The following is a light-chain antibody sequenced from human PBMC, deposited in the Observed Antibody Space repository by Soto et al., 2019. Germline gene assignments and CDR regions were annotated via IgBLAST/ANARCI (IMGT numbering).Light chain of an antibody. CDR3: SSYASSSTLVV. V-gene: IGLV2-14*01. J-gene: IGLJ2*01. CDR1: NSDVGGYNY. CDR2: EVT. Sequence: QSVLTQPASVSGSPGQSITISCTGTNSDVGGYNYVSWYQQHPGKAPKLMVYEVTKRPSGVSNRFSGSKSGNTASLTISGLQAEDEADYYCSSYASSSTLVVFGGGTKLTVL.